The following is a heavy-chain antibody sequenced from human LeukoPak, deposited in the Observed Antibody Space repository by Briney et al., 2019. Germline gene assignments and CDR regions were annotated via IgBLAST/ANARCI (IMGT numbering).Heavy chain of an antibody. J-gene: IGHJ4*02. CDR2: IYGGGST. Sequence: GGSLRLSCAASGFTVGSNCMSWVRQAPGKGLEWVSIIYGGGSTYYADSVKGRFTISRDNSKNTLYPQMNSLRVEDTAVYYCARDDPRCLVPDYWGQGTLVTVSS. CDR1: GFTVGSNC. CDR3: ARDDPRCLVPDY. V-gene: IGHV3-53*01. D-gene: IGHD6-19*01.